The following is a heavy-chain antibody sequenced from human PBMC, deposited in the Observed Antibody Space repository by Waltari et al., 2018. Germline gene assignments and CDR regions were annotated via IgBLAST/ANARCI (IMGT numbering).Heavy chain of an antibody. Sequence: QVQLVESGGGVVQPGRSLRLSCAASGFTFSSYGMHWVRQAPGKGLEWVAVIWYDGSNKYYADSVKGRFTISRDNSKNTLYLQMNSLRAEDTAVYYCAKPLYDSSGYYYFPFDYWGQGTLVTVSS. CDR1: GFTFSSYG. D-gene: IGHD3-22*01. CDR3: AKPLYDSSGYYYFPFDY. CDR2: IWYDGSNK. J-gene: IGHJ4*02. V-gene: IGHV3-33*06.